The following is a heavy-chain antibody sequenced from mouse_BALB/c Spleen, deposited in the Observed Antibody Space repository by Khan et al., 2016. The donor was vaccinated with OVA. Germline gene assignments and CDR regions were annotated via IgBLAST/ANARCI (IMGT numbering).Heavy chain of an antibody. J-gene: IGHJ2*01. CDR1: GYIFTNYV. CDR3: ARGNGKSYYFEY. CDR2: INPYNGGT. V-gene: IGHV1S136*01. D-gene: IGHD6-2*01. Sequence: VQLQQSGPELVKPGASVKMSCKPSGYIFTNYVLHWLKQKLGQGLEWFGYINPYNGGTKYNEKFKGKATLTSDKSSITAYMELSSLTSEDSAVYYCARGNGKSYYFEYWGQGTTLTLSS.